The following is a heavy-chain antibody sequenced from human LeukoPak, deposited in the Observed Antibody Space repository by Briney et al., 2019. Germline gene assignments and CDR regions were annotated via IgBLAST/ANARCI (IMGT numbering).Heavy chain of an antibody. CDR3: TRVPIRTVTMIVVIRGHDAFDI. D-gene: IGHD3-22*01. V-gene: IGHV3-49*03. Sequence: GRSLRLSCTASGFTFGDYATSWFRQAPGKGLEWVCFMRGKAYGGTTEYAASVKDRFTISRDDSKSIAYLQMNSLKIEDTAVYYCTRVPIRTVTMIVVIRGHDAFDIWGQGTTVTVSS. J-gene: IGHJ3*02. CDR2: MRGKAYGGTT. CDR1: GFTFGDYA.